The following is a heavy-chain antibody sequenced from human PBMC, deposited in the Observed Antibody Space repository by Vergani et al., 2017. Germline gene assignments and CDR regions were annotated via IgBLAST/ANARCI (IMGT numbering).Heavy chain of an antibody. J-gene: IGHJ3*02. V-gene: IGHV1-69*01. CDR2: ITPFFRTP. D-gene: IGHD6-13*01. CDR3: ARDEIAASGTAGAYDI. CDR1: GGTFSTYG. Sequence: QVHLVQSGAEVKKPGSSVKVSCKASGGTFSTYGINWVRQAPGQGLEWMGGITPFFRTPKYAQKFQGRVTITAHESTTTVYMELSSLRSEDTAIYYCARDEIAASGTAGAYDIWGQGTMVTVSS.